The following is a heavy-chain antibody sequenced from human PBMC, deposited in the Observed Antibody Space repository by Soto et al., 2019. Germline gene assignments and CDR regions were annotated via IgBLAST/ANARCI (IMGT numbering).Heavy chain of an antibody. J-gene: IGHJ4*02. V-gene: IGHV4-34*01. Sequence: PSETLSLTCAVYGGSFSGYYWSWIRQPPGKGLEWIGEINHSGSTNYNPSLKSRVTISVDTSKNQFSLKLSSVTAADTAVYYCARGRYYDYVWGSYHVVFDYWGQGTLVTVS. CDR3: ARGRYYDYVWGSYHVVFDY. CDR1: GGSFSGYY. CDR2: INHSGST. D-gene: IGHD3-16*01.